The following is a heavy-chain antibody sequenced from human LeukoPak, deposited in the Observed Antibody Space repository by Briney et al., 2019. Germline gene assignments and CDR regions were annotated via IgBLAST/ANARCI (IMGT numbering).Heavy chain of an antibody. CDR2: IIPIFGTA. Sequence: SVKVSCKASGGTFSSYAISWVRQAPGQGLEWMGGIIPIFGTANYAQKFQGRVTITTDESTSTAYMELSSLRSEDTAVYYCASSYGDLKYFQHWGQGTLVTVSS. CDR1: GGTFSSYA. V-gene: IGHV1-69*05. D-gene: IGHD4-17*01. CDR3: ASSYGDLKYFQH. J-gene: IGHJ1*01.